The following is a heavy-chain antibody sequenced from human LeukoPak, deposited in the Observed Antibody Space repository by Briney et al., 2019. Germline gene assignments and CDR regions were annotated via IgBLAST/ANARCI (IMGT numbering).Heavy chain of an antibody. CDR3: ARARSGWEGGCFDH. D-gene: IGHD6-19*01. Sequence: SETLSLTCSVSGGSISGYYLSWIRQPPGKGLEWVGYMYDSGSPRYNPSLKSRVTISLDTSKKQFSLKLSSVTAADTAVYYCARARSGWEGGCFDHWGQGNLVTVSS. V-gene: IGHV4-59*01. CDR2: MYDSGSP. CDR1: GGSISGYY. J-gene: IGHJ4*02.